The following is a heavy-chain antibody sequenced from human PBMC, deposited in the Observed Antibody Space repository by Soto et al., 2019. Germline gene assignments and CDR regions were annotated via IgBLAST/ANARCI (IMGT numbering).Heavy chain of an antibody. CDR1: GYTFTSYG. CDR3: ARGVGSGSYYNQYNWFDP. Sequence: ASVKVSCKASGYTFTSYGISWVRQAPGQGLEWMGWISAYNGNTNYAQKLQGRVTMTTDTSTSTAYMELRSLGSDDTAVYYCARGVGSGSYYNQYNWFDPWGQGTLVTVSS. D-gene: IGHD3-10*01. V-gene: IGHV1-18*01. CDR2: ISAYNGNT. J-gene: IGHJ5*02.